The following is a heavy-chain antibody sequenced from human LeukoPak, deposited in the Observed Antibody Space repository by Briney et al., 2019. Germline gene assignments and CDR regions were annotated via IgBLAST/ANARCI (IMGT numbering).Heavy chain of an antibody. V-gene: IGHV4-59*08. CDR2: IYYSGST. Sequence: SETLSLTCTVSGGSISSYYWSWIRQPPGKGLECIGYIYYSGSTNYNPSLKSRVTISVDTSKNQFSLKLSSVTAADKAVYYCARGYYDFWSGDYYGMDVWGQGTTVTVSS. CDR1: GGSISSYY. J-gene: IGHJ6*02. CDR3: ARGYYDFWSGDYYGMDV. D-gene: IGHD3-3*01.